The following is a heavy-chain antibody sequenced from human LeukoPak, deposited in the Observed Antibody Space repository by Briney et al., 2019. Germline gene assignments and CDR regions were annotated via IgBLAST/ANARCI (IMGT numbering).Heavy chain of an antibody. Sequence: GGSLRLSCAASGFTFSSYAMTWVRQAPGKGLEWVSVISGSGGSTYYADSVTGRFTISRDNSNNTLYLQMNRLRAEDTAVYYCANSPRLASSWSLGPLLDYWGQGTLVTVSS. J-gene: IGHJ4*02. CDR1: GFTFSSYA. D-gene: IGHD6-13*01. CDR2: ISGSGGST. CDR3: ANSPRLASSWSLGPLLDY. V-gene: IGHV3-23*01.